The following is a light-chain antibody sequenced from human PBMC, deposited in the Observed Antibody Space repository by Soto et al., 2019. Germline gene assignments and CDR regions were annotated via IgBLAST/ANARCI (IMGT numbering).Light chain of an antibody. V-gene: IGKV3-15*01. Sequence: EIVMTQSPATLSVSPGERATLSCRASQSVSSNLAWYQQKPGQAPRLLIYGASTRATGIPARFSGSGYGTEFTLPISSLQSEDFAVYYCQQYNNWPWTFGQGTKVEIK. CDR1: QSVSSN. J-gene: IGKJ1*01. CDR3: QQYNNWPWT. CDR2: GAS.